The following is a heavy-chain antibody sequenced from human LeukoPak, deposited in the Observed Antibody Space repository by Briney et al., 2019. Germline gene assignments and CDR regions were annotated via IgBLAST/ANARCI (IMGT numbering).Heavy chain of an antibody. CDR1: GYTLTELS. V-gene: IGHV1-24*01. D-gene: IGHD3-22*01. Sequence: ASVKVSCKVSGYTLTELSMRWVRQAPGKGLEWMGGFDPEDGETIYAQKFQGRVTMTEDTSTDTAYMELSSLRSEDTAVYYCATSYYDSSGYYVFDYWGQGTLVTVSS. CDR2: FDPEDGET. CDR3: ATSYYDSSGYYVFDY. J-gene: IGHJ4*02.